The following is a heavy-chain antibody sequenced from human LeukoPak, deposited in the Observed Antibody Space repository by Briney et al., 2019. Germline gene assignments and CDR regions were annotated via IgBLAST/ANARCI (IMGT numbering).Heavy chain of an antibody. Sequence: GGSLRLSCTTSGFIFKNAWMSWIRQAPGKGLEWVSGINWNGGSTGYADSVKGRFTISRDNAKNSLYLQLNSLRAEDTAVYYCARGSRFGVVERDAFDIWGQGTMVTVSS. CDR3: ARGSRFGVVERDAFDI. D-gene: IGHD3-3*01. J-gene: IGHJ3*02. CDR1: GFIFKNAW. CDR2: INWNGGST. V-gene: IGHV3-20*04.